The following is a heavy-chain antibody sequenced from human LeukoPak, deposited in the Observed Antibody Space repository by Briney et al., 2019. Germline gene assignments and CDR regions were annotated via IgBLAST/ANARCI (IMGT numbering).Heavy chain of an antibody. J-gene: IGHJ5*02. CDR1: GGTFSSYA. Sequence: SVKVSCKASGGTFSSYAISWVRQAPGQGLEWMGGIIPIFGTANYAQKFQGRVTITADGSTSTAYMELSSLRSEDTAVYYCARDGLSATVSSYNWFDPWGQGTLVTVSS. V-gene: IGHV1-69*13. CDR2: IIPIFGTA. CDR3: ARDGLSATVSSYNWFDP. D-gene: IGHD4-11*01.